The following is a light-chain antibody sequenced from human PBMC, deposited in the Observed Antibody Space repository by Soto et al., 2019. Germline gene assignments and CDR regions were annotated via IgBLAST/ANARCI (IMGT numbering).Light chain of an antibody. CDR3: TPFTTISTWV. CDR1: SSDVGGYNY. V-gene: IGLV2-14*01. CDR2: EVS. J-gene: IGLJ7*01. Sequence: QSALTQPASVSGSPGQSITISCTGTSSDVGGYNYVSWFQQHPGKAPKLKIYEVSNRPSGVSNRFSGSKSGNTASLTISELQAEDEADYYCTPFTTISTWVFGGGTQLTVL.